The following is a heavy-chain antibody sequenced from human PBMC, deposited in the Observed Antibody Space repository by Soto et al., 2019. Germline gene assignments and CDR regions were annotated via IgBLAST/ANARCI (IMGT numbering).Heavy chain of an antibody. CDR2: IYYSGST. V-gene: IGHV4-39*01. CDR3: ATPFSYYGMDV. Sequence: QLQLQESGPGLVKPSETLSLTCTVSGCSISSSSYYSGWIRQPPGKGLEWIGSIYYSGSTYYNPSLKSRVTISVDTSKNQFSLKLSSVTAADTAVYYCATPFSYYGMDVWGQGTTVTVSS. CDR1: GCSISSSSYY. J-gene: IGHJ6*02.